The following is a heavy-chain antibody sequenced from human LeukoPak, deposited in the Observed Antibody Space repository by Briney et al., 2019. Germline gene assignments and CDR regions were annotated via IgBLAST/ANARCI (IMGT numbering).Heavy chain of an antibody. Sequence: ASVKVSCKASGYIFTGYYMHWVRQVPGQGPERMGWINPSSGGTNYAQKFQGWVTMTRDTSISTAYMDLNRLTSDDTAVYYCSRGLINGHDFDYWGQGTVVTVSS. D-gene: IGHD2-8*01. J-gene: IGHJ4*02. CDR3: SRGLINGHDFDY. V-gene: IGHV1-2*04. CDR2: INPSSGGT. CDR1: GYIFTGYY.